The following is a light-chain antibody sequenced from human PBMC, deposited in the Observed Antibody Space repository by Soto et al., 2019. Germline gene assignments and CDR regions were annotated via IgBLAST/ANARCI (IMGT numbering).Light chain of an antibody. Sequence: IGLTQSPATLSLSPGERATLSCRASQGVXSYFAWYQQKPGQAPRLLXYDASNRATGIPARLSGSGSGTDFTLTISSLEPEDFVAYYCQQRSNWPSTFGQGTRVEIK. CDR1: QGVXSY. V-gene: IGKV3-11*01. CDR3: QQRSNWPST. CDR2: DAS. J-gene: IGKJ5*01.